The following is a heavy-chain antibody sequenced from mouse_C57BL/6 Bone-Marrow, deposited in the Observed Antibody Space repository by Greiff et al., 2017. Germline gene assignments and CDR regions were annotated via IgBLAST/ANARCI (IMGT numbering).Heavy chain of an antibody. CDR2: INPSSGYT. J-gene: IGHJ2*01. CDR1: GYTFTGYW. Sequence: QVQLQQSGAELAKPGASVKLSCKASGYTFTGYWMHWVKQRPGQGLEWIGYINPSSGYTKYNQKFKDKATLTADKSSSTAYMQLSSLTYEDSAVYYCAREGSNYVDYFDYWGQGTTLTVSS. CDR3: AREGSNYVDYFDY. D-gene: IGHD2-5*01. V-gene: IGHV1-7*01.